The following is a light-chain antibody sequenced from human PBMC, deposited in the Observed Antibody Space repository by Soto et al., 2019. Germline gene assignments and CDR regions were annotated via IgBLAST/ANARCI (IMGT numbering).Light chain of an antibody. CDR1: QSVLYSSNNKNY. CDR2: WAS. Sequence: DIVMTQSPDSLAVSLGERATLNCKSSQSVLYSSNNKNYLAWYQQKPGQPPKLLIYWASTRESGVPDRFSGSGSGTDFTLTISSLQAEDVAVYYCQQYYSTPWTFGQGTKVEIE. V-gene: IGKV4-1*01. J-gene: IGKJ1*01. CDR3: QQYYSTPWT.